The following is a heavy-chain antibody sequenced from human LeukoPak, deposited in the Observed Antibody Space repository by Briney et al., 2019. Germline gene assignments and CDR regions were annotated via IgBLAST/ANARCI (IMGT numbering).Heavy chain of an antibody. J-gene: IGHJ4*02. V-gene: IGHV4-39*02. Sequence: SETLSITCTVSGGSISSSSYYWGWIRQPPGKGLEWIGSIYYSGSTYYNPSLKSRVTISIDTSKNHFSLKLNSVTAADTAVYYCTRDSGSWTVDYWGQGTLVTVSS. CDR2: IYYSGST. D-gene: IGHD1-26*01. CDR3: TRDSGSWTVDY. CDR1: GGSISSSSYY.